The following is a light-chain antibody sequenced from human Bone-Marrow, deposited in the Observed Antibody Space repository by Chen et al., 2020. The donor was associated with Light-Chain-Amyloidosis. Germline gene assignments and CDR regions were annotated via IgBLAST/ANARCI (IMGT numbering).Light chain of an antibody. V-gene: IGLV3-25*03. J-gene: IGLJ2*01. Sequence: SCELTQPPSGSLSPGQTARITCSGDDLPTKYAYWYQQKPGQAPVLVIHRDTERPSGISERFSGSSSGTTATLTISGVQAEDEADYHCQSADSSGTYEVIFGGGTKLTVL. CDR2: RDT. CDR3: QSADSSGTYEVI. CDR1: DLPTKY.